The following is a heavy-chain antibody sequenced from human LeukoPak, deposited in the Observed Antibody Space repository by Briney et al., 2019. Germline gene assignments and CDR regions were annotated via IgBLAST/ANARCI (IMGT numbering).Heavy chain of an antibody. J-gene: IGHJ5*02. Sequence: SETLSLTXAVYGGSFRDYYWSWIRQPPGKGLEWIGEINHDGTTNYNPSLKSRVIMSVDASKSQFFLTLTPVTAADTAVYYCAREGAYTNFVNRFDAWGQGTLVTVSS. CDR1: GGSFRDYY. CDR2: INHDGTT. V-gene: IGHV4-34*01. D-gene: IGHD2-2*02. CDR3: AREGAYTNFVNRFDA.